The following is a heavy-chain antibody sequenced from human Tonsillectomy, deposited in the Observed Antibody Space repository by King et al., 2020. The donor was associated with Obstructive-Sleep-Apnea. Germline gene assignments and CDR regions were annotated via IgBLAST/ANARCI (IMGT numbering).Heavy chain of an antibody. CDR3: AKELAPAAIRSYKDAFDI. CDR2: ISGSGGCT. CDR1: GFTFSSYA. J-gene: IGHJ3*02. D-gene: IGHD2-2*02. V-gene: IGHV3-23*04. Sequence: VQLVESGGGLVQPGGSLRLSCAASGFTFSSYAMSWVRQAPGKGLEWVSAISGSGGCTYYADSVKGRFTISRDNSKNTLYLQMNSLRAEDTAVYYCAKELAPAAIRSYKDAFDIWGQGTMVTVSS.